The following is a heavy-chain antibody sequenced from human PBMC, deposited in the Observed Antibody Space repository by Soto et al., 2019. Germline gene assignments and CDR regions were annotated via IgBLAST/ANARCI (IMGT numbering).Heavy chain of an antibody. CDR1: GFTFTSSA. J-gene: IGHJ6*03. CDR2: IVVGSGNT. D-gene: IGHD2-2*01. V-gene: IGHV1-58*02. Sequence: SVKVSCKASGFTFTSSAMQWVRQARGQRLEWIGWIVVGSGNTNYAQKFQERVTITRDMSTSTAYMELSSLRSEDTAVYYCAATLNIVEVPAAPLWYMAVWGKGTTVTVSS. CDR3: AATLNIVEVPAAPLWYMAV.